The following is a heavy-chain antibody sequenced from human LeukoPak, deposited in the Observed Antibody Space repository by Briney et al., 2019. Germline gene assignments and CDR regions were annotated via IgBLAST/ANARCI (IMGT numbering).Heavy chain of an antibody. CDR1: GYTFTSYD. Sequence: ASVKVSCKASGYTFTSYDINWVRQATGQGLEWMGWMNPNSGNTGYAQKFQGRVTMTRNTSISTAYMELSSLRSEDTAVYYCARAHLNWNYGRSDLDYWGQGTLVTVSS. D-gene: IGHD1-7*01. J-gene: IGHJ4*02. CDR3: ARAHLNWNYGRSDLDY. CDR2: MNPNSGNT. V-gene: IGHV1-8*02.